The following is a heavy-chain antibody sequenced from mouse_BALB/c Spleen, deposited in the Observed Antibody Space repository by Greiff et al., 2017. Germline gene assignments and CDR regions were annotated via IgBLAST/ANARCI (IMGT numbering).Heavy chain of an antibody. CDR2: IYPSDSYT. J-gene: IGHJ3*01. CDR3: TRDPYGNYGTWFAY. V-gene: IGHV1-69*02. D-gene: IGHD2-10*02. CDR1: GYTFTSYW. Sequence: VQLQQSGAELAKPGASVKMSCKASGYTFTSYWINWVKQRPGQGLEWIGNIYPSDSYTNYNQKFKDKATLTVDKSSSTAYMQLSSPTSEDSAVYYCTRDPYGNYGTWFAYWGQGTLVTVSA.